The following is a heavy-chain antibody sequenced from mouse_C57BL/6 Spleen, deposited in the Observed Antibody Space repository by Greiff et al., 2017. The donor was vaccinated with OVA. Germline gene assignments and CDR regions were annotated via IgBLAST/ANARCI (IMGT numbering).Heavy chain of an antibody. J-gene: IGHJ2*01. CDR1: GYAFSSSW. Sequence: QVQLQQSGPELVKPGASVKISCKASGYAFSSSWMNWVKQRPGKGLEWIGRIYPGDGDTNYNGKFKGKATLTADKSSSTAYMQLSSLTSEDSAVYFCAREGANWDVLDYWGQGTTLTVSS. CDR3: AREGANWDVLDY. V-gene: IGHV1-82*01. CDR2: IYPGDGDT. D-gene: IGHD4-1*01.